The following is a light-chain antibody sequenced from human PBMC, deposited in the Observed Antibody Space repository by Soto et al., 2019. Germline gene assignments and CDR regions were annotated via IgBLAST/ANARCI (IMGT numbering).Light chain of an antibody. J-gene: IGKJ1*01. CDR2: GAS. CDR3: QQYGSPGT. Sequence: EIVLTQSPGTLSLSPGERATLSRRASQSVSSSYLAWYQQKPGQAPRLLIYGASSRATGIPDRFSGSGSGTDFTLTISRLEPEDFAVYYCQQYGSPGTFGQGTKVEIK. V-gene: IGKV3-20*01. CDR1: QSVSSSY.